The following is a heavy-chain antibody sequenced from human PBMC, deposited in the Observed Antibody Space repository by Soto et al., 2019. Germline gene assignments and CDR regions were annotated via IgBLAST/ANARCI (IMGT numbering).Heavy chain of an antibody. CDR1: GGSFSGYY. CDR3: ARSREQWLVDAFDI. J-gene: IGHJ3*02. D-gene: IGHD6-19*01. CDR2: VNPTGST. V-gene: IGHV4-34*01. Sequence: SETLSLTCAVYGGSFSGYYWSWIRQSPGKGLEWIGEVNPTGSTKYNPSLKSRVTISVDTSKNQFSLNLNSVTAADTALYYCARSREQWLVDAFDICGQGPTVTVSS.